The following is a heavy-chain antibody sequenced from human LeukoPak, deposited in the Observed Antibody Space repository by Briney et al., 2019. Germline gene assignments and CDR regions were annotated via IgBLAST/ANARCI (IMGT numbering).Heavy chain of an antibody. CDR1: GYTFTSYD. CDR2: MNPNSGNT. D-gene: IGHD2-2*02. CDR3: ARGYQLLYDLGY. J-gene: IGHJ4*02. V-gene: IGHV1-8*03. Sequence: ASVNVSCKASGYTFTSYDINWVRQAAGQGLEWMGWMNPNSGNTGYAQKFQGRVTITRNTSISTAYMELSSLRSEDTAVYYCARGYQLLYDLGYWGQGTLVTVSS.